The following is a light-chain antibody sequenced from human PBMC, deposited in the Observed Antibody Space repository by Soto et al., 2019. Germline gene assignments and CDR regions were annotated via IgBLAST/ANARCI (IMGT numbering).Light chain of an antibody. J-gene: IGKJ5*01. V-gene: IGKV3-20*01. CDR3: QQYGSSPPN. CDR2: GAS. CDR1: QSVSSSY. Sequence: ILLTQSPGTLSLSPGERATLSCRASQSVSSSYLAWYQQKPGQAPRLLIYGASSRATGIPDRFSGSGSGTDFTLTISRLEPEDFAVYYCQQYGSSPPNFGQGTRLEIK.